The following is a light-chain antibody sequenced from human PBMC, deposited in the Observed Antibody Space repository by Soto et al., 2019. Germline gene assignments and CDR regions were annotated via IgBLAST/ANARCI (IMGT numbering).Light chain of an antibody. V-gene: IGKV1-5*03. Sequence: DIQMTQSPSTLSASVGDRVTITCRASQSISSWLAWYQQKPGKAPKLLIYKASSLESGVPSRFSGSGSGTGFTLNISSLQPDDFATYYCQQYNSGGFTFGPGTKVDIK. CDR1: QSISSW. CDR3: QQYNSGGFT. CDR2: KAS. J-gene: IGKJ3*01.